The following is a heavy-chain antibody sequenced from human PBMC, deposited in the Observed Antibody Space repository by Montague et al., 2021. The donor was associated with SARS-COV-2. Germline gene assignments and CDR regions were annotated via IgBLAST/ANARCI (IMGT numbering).Heavy chain of an antibody. Sequence: SETLSLTCTVSGGSISRYYWNWIRQPPGKGLEWIAYIYYSGSTNYNPSLKSRVTISVDTSKNQFSLKLSSVTAADTAVYYCARVREEYNILTCYAYYFDYWGQGNLVTVAS. D-gene: IGHD3-9*01. CDR2: IYYSGST. V-gene: IGHV4-59*01. CDR3: ARVREEYNILTCYAYYFDY. CDR1: GGSISRYY. J-gene: IGHJ4*03.